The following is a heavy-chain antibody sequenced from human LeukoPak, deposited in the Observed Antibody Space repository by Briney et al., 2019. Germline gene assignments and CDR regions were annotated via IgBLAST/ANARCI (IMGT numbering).Heavy chain of an antibody. Sequence: APEKVPRKGSGYTLTHHYMQRVGQAPGARLEWMGIINPSGGSTSYAQKFQGRVTMTRDMSMSTVYMELSSLRSEDTAVYYCARGAPLSWPDDAFDIWGQGTMVTVSS. D-gene: IGHD6-13*01. CDR2: INPSGGST. CDR3: ARGAPLSWPDDAFDI. V-gene: IGHV1-46*01. J-gene: IGHJ3*02. CDR1: GYTLTHHY.